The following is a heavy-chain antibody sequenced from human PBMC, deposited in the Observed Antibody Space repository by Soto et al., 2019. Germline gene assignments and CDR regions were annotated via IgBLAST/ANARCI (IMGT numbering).Heavy chain of an antibody. J-gene: IGHJ4*02. D-gene: IGHD5-12*01. V-gene: IGHV1-18*01. CDR1: GYTFTSYG. CDR2: ISAYNGNT. Sequence: ASVNVSCKASGYTFTSYGISWVRQAPGQGLEWMGWISAYNGNTNYAQKLQGRVTMTTDTSTSTAYMELRSLRSDDTAVYYCAREAWLRLTLPFFDYWGQGTLVTVSS. CDR3: AREAWLRLTLPFFDY.